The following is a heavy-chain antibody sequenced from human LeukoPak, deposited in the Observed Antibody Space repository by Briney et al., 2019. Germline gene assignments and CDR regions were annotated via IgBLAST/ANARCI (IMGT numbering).Heavy chain of an antibody. Sequence: SETLSLTCTVSGYSISSGYYWGWIRQPPGKGLEWIGSIYHSGSTYYNPSLKSRVTISVDTSKNQFSLKLSSATAADTAVYYCARDLSNYDILTGYFDYWGQGTLVTVSS. CDR1: GYSISSGYY. CDR3: ARDLSNYDILTGYFDY. CDR2: IYHSGST. V-gene: IGHV4-38-2*02. D-gene: IGHD3-9*01. J-gene: IGHJ4*02.